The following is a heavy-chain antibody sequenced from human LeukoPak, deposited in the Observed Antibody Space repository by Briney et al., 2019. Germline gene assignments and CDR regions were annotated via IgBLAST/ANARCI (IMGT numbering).Heavy chain of an antibody. CDR3: AREGSSGWYFDY. CDR1: GGSFSGYY. J-gene: IGHJ4*02. D-gene: IGHD6-19*01. V-gene: IGHV4-34*01. Sequence: PSETLSLTCAVYGGSFSGYYWSWIRQPPGKGLEWIGEINHSGSTNCNPSLKSRVTISVDTSKNQFSLKLSSVTAADTAVYYCAREGSSGWYFDYWGQGTLVTVSS. CDR2: INHSGST.